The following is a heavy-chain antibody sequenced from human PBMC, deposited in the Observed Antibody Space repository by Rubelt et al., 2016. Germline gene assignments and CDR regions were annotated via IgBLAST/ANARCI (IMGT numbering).Heavy chain of an antibody. D-gene: IGHD6-19*01. J-gene: IGHJ5*02. CDR2: INAGNGNT. CDR1: GYTFTSYA. CDR3: ARVMWGSGWSNNWFDP. V-gene: IGHV1-3*01. Sequence: QVQLVQSGAEVKKPGASVKVSCKASGYTFTSYAMHWVRQAPGQRLEWMGWINAGNGNTKYSQKFQGRVTITRDTSASTAYMELSSLRSEDTAVYYCARVMWGSGWSNNWFDPWGQGTLVTVSS.